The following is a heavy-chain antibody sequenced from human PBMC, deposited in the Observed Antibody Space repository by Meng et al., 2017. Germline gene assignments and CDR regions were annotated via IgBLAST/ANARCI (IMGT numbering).Heavy chain of an antibody. CDR1: GGSVSSGSYY. J-gene: IGHJ4*02. CDR2: IYYSGST. D-gene: IGHD3-16*02. CDR3: ARSSNYDYVWGSYRPYYFDY. V-gene: IGHV4-61*01. Sequence: GSLRLSCTVSGGSVSSGSYYWSWIRQPPGKGLEWIGYIYYSGSTNYNPSLKSRVTISVDTSKNQFSLKLSSVTAADTAVYYCARSSNYDYVWGSYRPYYFDYWGQGTLVTVSS.